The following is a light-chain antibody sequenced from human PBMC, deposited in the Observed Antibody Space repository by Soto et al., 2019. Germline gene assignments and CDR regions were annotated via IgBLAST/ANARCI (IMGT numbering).Light chain of an antibody. Sequence: QSALTQPDSVSGSPGQSITISCTGTSSDVGAYNYVSWYQQHPGKAPKLMIYDVSNRPSAVSNRFSGSKSGNTVSLTISGLQAEDEADYDCSSYTSSSTLVFGGVTQLTVL. CDR3: SSYTSSSTLV. J-gene: IGLJ2*01. CDR1: SSDVGAYNY. CDR2: DVS. V-gene: IGLV2-14*01.